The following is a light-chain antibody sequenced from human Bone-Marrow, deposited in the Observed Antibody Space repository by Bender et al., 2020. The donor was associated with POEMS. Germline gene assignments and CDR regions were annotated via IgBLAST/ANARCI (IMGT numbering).Light chain of an antibody. V-gene: IGLV3-1*01. CDR3: CAYAGSSTYV. CDR1: KLGDKF. Sequence: SYELTQPPSVSVSPGQTATITCSGDKLGDKFACWYQQKPGQSPVLIIYQDTKRPSGIPERFSGSNSGNTASLTISGLQAEDEAHYHCCAYAGSSTYVFGGGTQLTVL. CDR2: QDT. J-gene: IGLJ3*02.